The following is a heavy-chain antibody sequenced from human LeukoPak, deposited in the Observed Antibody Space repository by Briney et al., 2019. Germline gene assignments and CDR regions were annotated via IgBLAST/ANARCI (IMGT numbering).Heavy chain of an antibody. Sequence: TGGSLRLSCAASGFTFSDYYMSWIRQAPGKGLGWVAVISYDGSIKYYADSVKGRFTISRDNSKNTLYLQMNSLRPEDTAVYSCARDLYGSWGQGTLVTVSS. CDR3: ARDLYGS. CDR2: ISYDGSIK. J-gene: IGHJ4*02. D-gene: IGHD4-17*01. CDR1: GFTFSDYY. V-gene: IGHV3-30*03.